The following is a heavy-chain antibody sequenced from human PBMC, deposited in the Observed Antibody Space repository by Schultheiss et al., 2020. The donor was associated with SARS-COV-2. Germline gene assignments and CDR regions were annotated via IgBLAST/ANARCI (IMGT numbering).Heavy chain of an antibody. D-gene: IGHD2-2*01. CDR1: GFTFSDYY. Sequence: GGSLRLSCAASGFTFSDYYMSWIRQAPGKGLEWVSYISSSGSTIYYADSVKGRFTISRDNAKNSLYLQMNSLRAEDAAVYYCARVQSVVEAATRVGMDVWGQGTTVTVSS. CDR2: ISSSGSTI. CDR3: ARVQSVVEAATRVGMDV. V-gene: IGHV3-11*01. J-gene: IGHJ6*02.